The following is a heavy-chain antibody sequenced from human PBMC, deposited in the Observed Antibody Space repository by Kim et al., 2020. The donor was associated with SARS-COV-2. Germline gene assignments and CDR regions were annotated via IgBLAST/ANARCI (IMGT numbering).Heavy chain of an antibody. D-gene: IGHD6-13*01. Sequence: GGSLRLSCAASGFTFSSYGMHWVRQAPGKGLEWVAVIWYDGSNKYYADSVKGRFTISRDNSKNTLYLQMNSLRAEDTAVYYCARDGASSSWWPLNWFDPWGQGTLVTVSS. CDR1: GFTFSSYG. V-gene: IGHV3-33*01. CDR3: ARDGASSSWWPLNWFDP. CDR2: IWYDGSNK. J-gene: IGHJ5*02.